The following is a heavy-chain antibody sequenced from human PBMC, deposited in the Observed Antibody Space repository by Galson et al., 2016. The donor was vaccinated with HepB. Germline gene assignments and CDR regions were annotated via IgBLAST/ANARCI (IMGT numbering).Heavy chain of an antibody. CDR2: IIPIFGTA. CDR1: GGTFSTYA. V-gene: IGHV1-69*01. CDR3: ARVLEGPYNWFDP. Sequence: KVSCKASGGTFSTYAISWVRQAPGQGLEWMGRIIPIFGTANYAQKFQGRATITADEYTSTAYMELSSLRSEDTAVYYCARVLEGPYNWFDPWGQGTLVTVSS. J-gene: IGHJ5*02.